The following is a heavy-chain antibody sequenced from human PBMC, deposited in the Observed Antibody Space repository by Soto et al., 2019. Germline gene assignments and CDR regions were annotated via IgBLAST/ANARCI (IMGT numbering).Heavy chain of an antibody. Sequence: PGESLKISCKGSGYSFTSYWIGWVRQMPGKGLEWMGIIYPGDSDTRYSPSFQGQVTISADKSISTTYLQWSSLKASDTAMYYCARQVGVTIFAHYGMDVWGQGTTVTVSS. CDR3: ARQVGVTIFAHYGMDV. CDR1: GYSFTSYW. J-gene: IGHJ6*02. V-gene: IGHV5-51*01. CDR2: IYPGDSDT. D-gene: IGHD3-3*01.